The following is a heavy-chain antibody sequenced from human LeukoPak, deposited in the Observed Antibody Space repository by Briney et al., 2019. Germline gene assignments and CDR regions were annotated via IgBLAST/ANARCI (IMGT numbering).Heavy chain of an antibody. CDR2: IYYSGST. J-gene: IGHJ4*02. V-gene: IGHV4-31*03. Sequence: SETLSLTCTVSGGSISSSGYYWSWIRQHPGKGLEWIGYIYYSGSTYYNPSLRSRVTISIDTSKNQFSLKLTSVTAADTAVYYCARGSNWNYGPPFDYWDQGTLVTVSS. CDR3: ARGSNWNYGPPFDY. D-gene: IGHD1-7*01. CDR1: GGSISSSGYY.